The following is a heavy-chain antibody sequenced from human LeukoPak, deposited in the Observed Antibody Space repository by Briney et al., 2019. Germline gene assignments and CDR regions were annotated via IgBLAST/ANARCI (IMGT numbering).Heavy chain of an antibody. V-gene: IGHV3-48*01. D-gene: IGHD5-24*01. Sequence: GGSLRLSCAASGLTFNSYWMHWVRQVAGKGLEWISHISAASRGIYYADSVKGRFTISRDNAENSVFLQMTSLRPEDTAVYYCARGEYHQDGIGYNRFDNWGQGALVTVSS. CDR2: ISAASRGI. CDR1: GLTFNSYW. J-gene: IGHJ4*02. CDR3: ARGEYHQDGIGYNRFDN.